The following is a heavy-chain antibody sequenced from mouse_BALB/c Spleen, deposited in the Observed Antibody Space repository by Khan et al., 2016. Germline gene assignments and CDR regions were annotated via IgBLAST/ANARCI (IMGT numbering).Heavy chain of an antibody. D-gene: IGHD2-14*01. J-gene: IGHJ3*01. CDR2: IYWDDDK. CDR1: GFSLSTSGMG. CDR3: ARITRLGEWFAY. Sequence: QVTLKESGPGILQPSQTLSLTCSFSGFSLSTSGMGVSWIRQPSGKGLEWLAHIYWDDDKRYNPSLKSRLTISKDTSSKQVFLKITSVDTADTATYYCARITRLGEWFAYWGQGTLVTVSA. V-gene: IGHV8-12*01.